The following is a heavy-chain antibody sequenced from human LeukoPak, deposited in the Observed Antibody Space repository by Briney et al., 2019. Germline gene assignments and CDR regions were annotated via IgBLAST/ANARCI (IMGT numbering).Heavy chain of an antibody. J-gene: IGHJ6*03. CDR1: GFTFSTYA. CDR3: AKDSSSYDWGYMDV. D-gene: IGHD3-22*01. V-gene: IGHV3-23*01. Sequence: GGSLRLSCAASGFTFSTYAMSWVRQAPGKGLEWVSHIRCSGGRTRYADSVKGRFTISRDNYKNTLYLEMNSLRAEDTAVYYCAKDSSSYDWGYMDVWGKGTTVTISS. CDR2: IRCSGGRT.